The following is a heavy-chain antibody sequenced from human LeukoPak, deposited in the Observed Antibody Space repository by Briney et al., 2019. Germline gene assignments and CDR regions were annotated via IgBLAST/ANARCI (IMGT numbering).Heavy chain of an antibody. CDR1: GVSISSSSYY. Sequence: SETLSLTCTVSGVSISSSSYYWGWIRQPPGKRLQWIGSIYYSGSTYYNPSLKSRVTISVDTSKNQFSLKLSSVTAADTAVYYCARLSRGYSYGYGFDYWGQGTLVTVSS. V-gene: IGHV4-39*01. CDR3: ARLSRGYSYGYGFDY. D-gene: IGHD5-18*01. J-gene: IGHJ4*02. CDR2: IYYSGST.